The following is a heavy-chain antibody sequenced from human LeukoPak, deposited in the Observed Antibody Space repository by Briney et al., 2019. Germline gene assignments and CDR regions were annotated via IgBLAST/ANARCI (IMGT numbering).Heavy chain of an antibody. J-gene: IGHJ6*03. CDR1: GYTFTGYY. V-gene: IGHV1-2*02. CDR3: ARVGGFNALDTDYYGSGSYAENYYYYYMDV. Sequence: GASVKVSCKASGYTFTGYYMHWVRQAPGQGLEWMGWINPNSGGTNYAQKFQGRVTMTRDTSISTAYMELSRLRSDDTAVYYCARVGGFNALDTDYYGSGSYAENYYYYYMDVWGKGTTVTVSS. D-gene: IGHD3-10*01. CDR2: INPNSGGT.